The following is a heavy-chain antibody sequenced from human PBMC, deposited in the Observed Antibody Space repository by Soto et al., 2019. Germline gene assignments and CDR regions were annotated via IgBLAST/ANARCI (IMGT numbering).Heavy chain of an antibody. CDR1: GGSFRGYS. CDR2: INYRGIT. CDR3: ARAPMDDYGNYYDGMDV. V-gene: IGHV4-34*01. J-gene: IGHJ6*02. D-gene: IGHD4-17*01. Sequence: QVQLQQWGAGLLEPSETLSLTCGVSGGSFRGYSWNWIRQSPEKGLEWIGEINYRGITSYNPSLRSRVTISLDTSTNRFSLTLTSVTAADTAIYYCARAPMDDYGNYYDGMDVWGQGTTITVS.